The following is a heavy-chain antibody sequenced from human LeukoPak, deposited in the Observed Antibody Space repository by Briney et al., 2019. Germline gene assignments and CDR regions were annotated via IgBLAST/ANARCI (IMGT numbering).Heavy chain of an antibody. CDR1: GGSIDSYY. D-gene: IGHD3-10*01. Sequence: SETLSLTCTVSGGSIDSYYWSWIRQPPGKGLEWIGYIYYRGSTNYNPSLKSRVTMSVDTSKNQFSLKLSSVTAADTAVYFCARHGFRAGGSWIFDYWGQGTLVTVSS. CDR3: ARHGFRAGGSWIFDY. V-gene: IGHV4-59*08. J-gene: IGHJ4*02. CDR2: IYYRGST.